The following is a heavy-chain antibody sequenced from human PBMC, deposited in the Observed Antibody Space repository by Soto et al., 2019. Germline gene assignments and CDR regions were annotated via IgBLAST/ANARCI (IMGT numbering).Heavy chain of an antibody. CDR2: IRHDGSAK. CDR3: AGGTGWHRLD. J-gene: IGHJ4*02. Sequence: DVQLVESGGGLVQPGGSLRLSCAASGFTFSTYYMHWFRQVPGKGLEWVANIRHDGSAKYYVDSVKGRFTISRDNAKNSLYLQMNSLRVDDTAMYYCAGGTGWHRLDWGQGTLVTVSA. D-gene: IGHD6-25*01. V-gene: IGHV3-7*04. CDR1: GFTFSTYY.